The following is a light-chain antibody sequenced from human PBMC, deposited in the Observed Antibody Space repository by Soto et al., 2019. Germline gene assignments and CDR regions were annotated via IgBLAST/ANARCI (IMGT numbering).Light chain of an antibody. V-gene: IGKV1-5*03. J-gene: IGKJ1*01. CDR3: QQSQRT. CDR1: QNITRW. CDR2: TAS. Sequence: DIQMTQSPSSLSASVGDRVTITCRASQNITRWLAWYQRKSGKAPKFLIYTASSLESGVPSRFSGCGSGTEITVTISGLQPDDFATYYCQQSQRTFGQGTKV.